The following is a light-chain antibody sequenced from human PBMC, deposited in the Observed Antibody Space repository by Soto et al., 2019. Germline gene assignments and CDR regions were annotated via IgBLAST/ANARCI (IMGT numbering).Light chain of an antibody. CDR2: LNSDGIH. CDR3: QPWGTGIRVV. V-gene: IGLV4-69*01. J-gene: IGLJ2*01. CDR1: SDYSTYA. Sequence: QPVLTQSPSASASLGASVKLTCTLSSDYSTYAVAWHQQQPEKGPRYLMRLNSDGIHSKGDGIPDRFSGSSSGAERYLTISSLQSEDEADYYCQPWGTGIRVVFGGGTQLTVL.